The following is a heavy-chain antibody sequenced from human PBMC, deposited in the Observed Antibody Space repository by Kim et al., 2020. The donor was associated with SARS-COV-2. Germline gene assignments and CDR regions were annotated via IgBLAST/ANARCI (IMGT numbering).Heavy chain of an antibody. CDR1: GFTFSSYA. Sequence: GGSLRLSCAASGFTFSSYAMSWVRQAPGKGLEWVSAISGSGGSTYYADSVKGRFTISRDNSKNTLYLQMNSLRAEDTAVYYCAKDGRSGSRFFSFGTRSLHFDYWGQGTLVPVSS. J-gene: IGHJ4*02. CDR2: ISGSGGST. CDR3: AKDGRSGSRFFSFGTRSLHFDY. D-gene: IGHD2-15*01. V-gene: IGHV3-23*01.